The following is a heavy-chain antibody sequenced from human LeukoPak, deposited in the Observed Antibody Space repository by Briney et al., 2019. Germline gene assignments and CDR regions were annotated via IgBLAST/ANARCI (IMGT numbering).Heavy chain of an antibody. CDR3: ARKGTAMVLNWFDP. CDR2: IYYSGST. V-gene: IGHV4-59*08. Sequence: SETLSLTCTVSGGSISSYYWSWIRQPAGKGLEWIGYIYYSGSTNYKPSLKSRVTISVDTSKNQFSLKLSSVTAADTAVYYCARKGTAMVLNWFDPWGQGTLVTVSS. CDR1: GGSISSYY. J-gene: IGHJ5*02. D-gene: IGHD5-18*01.